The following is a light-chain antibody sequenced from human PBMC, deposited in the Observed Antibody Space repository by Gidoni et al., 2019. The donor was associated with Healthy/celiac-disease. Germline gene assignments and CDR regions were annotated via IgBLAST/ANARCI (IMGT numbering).Light chain of an antibody. CDR3: QQYGSSPS. J-gene: IGKJ2*01. V-gene: IGKV3-20*01. CDR2: GAS. Sequence: ELVLTQSPGTLSLSPGERATLSCRASQSVSSSDLARYQQKPGQAPRLLIYGASSRATGIPDRFSGSGSGTDFTLTSSRLEPEDFSVYYCQQYGSSPSFGQGTKLEIK. CDR1: QSVSSSD.